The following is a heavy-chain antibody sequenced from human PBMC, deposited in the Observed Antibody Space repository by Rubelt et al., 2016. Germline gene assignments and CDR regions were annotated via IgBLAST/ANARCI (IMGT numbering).Heavy chain of an antibody. Sequence: GLVKPSETLSLTCTVSGGSISSSSYYWGWIRQPPGKGLEWIGSIYYSGSTYYNPSLKSRVTISVDTSKNQFSLKLSSVTAADTAVYYCARAEKYYYGSGSSFLGAVWFDPWGQGTLVTVSS. CDR2: IYYSGST. V-gene: IGHV4-39*07. CDR1: GGSISSSSYY. J-gene: IGHJ5*02. CDR3: ARAEKYYYGSGSSFLGAVWFDP. D-gene: IGHD3-10*01.